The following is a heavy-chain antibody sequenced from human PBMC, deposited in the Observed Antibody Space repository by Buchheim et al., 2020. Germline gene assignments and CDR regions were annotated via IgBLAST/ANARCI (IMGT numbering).Heavy chain of an antibody. J-gene: IGHJ4*02. CDR3: ARLGIVVAVFDY. V-gene: IGHV4-59*01. D-gene: IGHD3-22*01. CDR1: GGSISSYY. CDR2: IYYSGST. Sequence: QVQLQESGPGLVKPSETLSLTCTVSGGSISSYYWSWIRQPPGKGLEWIGYIYYSGSTNSNPSLKSRVTISVDTSKNQFPLKLSSVTAADTAVYYCARLGIVVAVFDYWGQGTL.